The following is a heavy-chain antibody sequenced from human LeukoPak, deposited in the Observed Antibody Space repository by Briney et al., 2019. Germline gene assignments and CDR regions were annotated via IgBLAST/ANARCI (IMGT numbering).Heavy chain of an antibody. V-gene: IGHV3-48*03. CDR2: ISHTGSAN. J-gene: IGHJ4*02. Sequence: PGGALRLSCAASGFTFSSYAMNWVRQAPGKGLEWVSYISHTGSANSYADSVKGRFTISRDNGKNSLFLQMNSLRAEDTAVYYCVGGDYWGQGTLVTVSS. CDR1: GFTFSSYA. CDR3: VGGDY.